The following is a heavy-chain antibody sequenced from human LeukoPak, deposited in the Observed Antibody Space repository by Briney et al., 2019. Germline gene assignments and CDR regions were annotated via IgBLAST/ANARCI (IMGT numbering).Heavy chain of an antibody. CDR2: ICYSGST. Sequence: SETLSHTCTVSGGSISSYYWSWIRQPPGKGLEWIGYICYSGSTNYNPSLKRRVTISVDTSKNQFSLKLNSVTAADTAVYYCARGYYDSSGYLGGAYYYYYMDVWGKGTTVTVSS. CDR3: ARGYYDSSGYLGGAYYYYYMDV. J-gene: IGHJ6*03. V-gene: IGHV4-59*01. D-gene: IGHD3-22*01. CDR1: GGSISSYY.